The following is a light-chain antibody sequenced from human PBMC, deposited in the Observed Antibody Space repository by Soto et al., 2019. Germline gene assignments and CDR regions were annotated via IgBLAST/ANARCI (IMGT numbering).Light chain of an antibody. J-gene: IGKJ1*01. CDR1: QTISNW. Sequence: DIPMTQSPSTLSASVGDRVTTSCRASQTISNWLAWYQQKPGKAPKLLIYDASSLESGVPSRFSGSGSETDFTLTISSLQPEDFATYYCQHYYSYPRTFGQGTKVDIK. CDR2: DAS. V-gene: IGKV1-5*01. CDR3: QHYYSYPRT.